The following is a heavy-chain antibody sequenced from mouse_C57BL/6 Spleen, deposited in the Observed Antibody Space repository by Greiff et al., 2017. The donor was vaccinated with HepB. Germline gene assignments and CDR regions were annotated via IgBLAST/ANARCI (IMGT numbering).Heavy chain of an antibody. CDR2: ISSGGSYT. D-gene: IGHD1-1*01. CDR1: GFTFSSYG. V-gene: IGHV5-6*01. J-gene: IGHJ1*03. CDR3: ARHRDYGSSFGGYFDV. Sequence: EVQRVESGGDLVKPGGSLKLSCAASGFTFSSYGMSWVRQTPDKRLEWVATISSGGSYTYYPDSVKGRFTISRDNAKNTLYLQMSSLKSEDTAMYYCARHRDYGSSFGGYFDVWGTGTTVTVSS.